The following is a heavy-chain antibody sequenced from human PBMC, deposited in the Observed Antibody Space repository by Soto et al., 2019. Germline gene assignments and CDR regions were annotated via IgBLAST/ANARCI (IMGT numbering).Heavy chain of an antibody. CDR2: VSAYNGNT. V-gene: IGHV1-18*01. D-gene: IGHD6-13*01. J-gene: IGHJ4*02. Sequence: QVQLVQSGADVKKPGASMKVSCKASGFTFTSYGISWVRQAPGQGLEWMGWVSAYNGNTHYAQKLQGRVTMTTDTTTTTAYMALRSLRSDDTAVYYCSRGGSSWQPHEDYWGQGTLVTVSS. CDR1: GFTFTSYG. CDR3: SRGGSSWQPHEDY.